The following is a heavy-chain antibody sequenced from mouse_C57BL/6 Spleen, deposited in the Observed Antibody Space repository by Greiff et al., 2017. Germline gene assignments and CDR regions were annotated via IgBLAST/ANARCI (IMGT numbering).Heavy chain of an antibody. CDR3: ARLYCDYDWAYAMDY. CDR2: INPNNGGT. Sequence: EVQLQQSGPELVKPGASVKISCKASGYTFTDYYMNWVKQSHGKSLEWIGDINPNNGGTSYNQKFKGKATLTVDKSSSTAYMELRSLTSEDSAVYYCARLYCDYDWAYAMDYWGQGTSVTVSS. D-gene: IGHD2-4*01. CDR1: GYTFTDYY. J-gene: IGHJ4*01. V-gene: IGHV1-26*01.